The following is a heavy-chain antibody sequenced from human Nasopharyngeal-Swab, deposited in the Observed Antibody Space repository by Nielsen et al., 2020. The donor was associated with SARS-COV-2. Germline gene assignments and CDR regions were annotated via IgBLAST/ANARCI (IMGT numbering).Heavy chain of an antibody. CDR1: GGSISSSSYY. Sequence: SETLSLTCTVSGGSISSSSYYWGWIRQPPGKGLEWIGSIYYSGSPYYNPSLKSRVTISLDTSKNQFSLKLSSVTAADTAVYYCARLSNWYFDLWGRGTLVTVSS. CDR2: IYYSGSP. J-gene: IGHJ2*01. V-gene: IGHV4-39*01. CDR3: ARLSNWYFDL.